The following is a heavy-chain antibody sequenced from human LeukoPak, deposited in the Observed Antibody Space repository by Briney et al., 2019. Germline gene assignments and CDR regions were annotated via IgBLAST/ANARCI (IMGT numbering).Heavy chain of an antibody. Sequence: GSLRLSCAASGFTFSSYAMNWVRQAPGEGLEWVSAITGSGGRTYYADSVKGRFTISRDNSKNTLYLQMNSLRAEDTAIYYCAKEYTGTFSPFPSYFDNWGQGTLVTVSS. V-gene: IGHV3-23*01. D-gene: IGHD1-26*01. CDR3: AKEYTGTFSPFPSYFDN. CDR2: ITGSGGRT. J-gene: IGHJ4*02. CDR1: GFTFSSYA.